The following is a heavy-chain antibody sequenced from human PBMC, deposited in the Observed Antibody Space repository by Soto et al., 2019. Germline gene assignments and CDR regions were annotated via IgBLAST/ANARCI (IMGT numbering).Heavy chain of an antibody. Sequence: PGESLKISFKGSGYSFTSDWISWVRQMPGKGLEWMGRIDPSDSYTNYSPSFQGPVTISADKSISTAYLQWSSLKASDTAMYYCARQIYYYGSGSYWDYNWFDPWGQGTLVTVSS. V-gene: IGHV5-10-1*01. CDR1: GYSFTSDW. J-gene: IGHJ5*02. CDR2: IDPSDSYT. CDR3: ARQIYYYGSGSYWDYNWFDP. D-gene: IGHD3-10*01.